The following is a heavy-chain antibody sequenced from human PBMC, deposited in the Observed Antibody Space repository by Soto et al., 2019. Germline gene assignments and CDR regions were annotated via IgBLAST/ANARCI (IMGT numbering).Heavy chain of an antibody. Sequence: ASVKVSCKASGYTFTSYDINWVRQATGQGLEWMGWMNPNSGNTGYAQKFQGRVTMTRNPSMSTAYMELSSLRSEDTAVYYRTRGSNVAAVIDYWGQGTLVTVSS. D-gene: IGHD6-13*01. CDR2: MNPNSGNT. CDR3: TRGSNVAAVIDY. CDR1: GYTFTSYD. V-gene: IGHV1-8*01. J-gene: IGHJ4*02.